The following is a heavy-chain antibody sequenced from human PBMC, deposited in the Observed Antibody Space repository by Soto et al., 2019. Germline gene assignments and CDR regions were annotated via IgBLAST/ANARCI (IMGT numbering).Heavy chain of an antibody. CDR1: SGSISSSSYY. CDR3: ARLSNWYRLDY. V-gene: IGHV4-39*01. CDR2: IYYSGST. J-gene: IGHJ4*02. D-gene: IGHD6-13*01. Sequence: QLQLQESGPVLVKPSETLSLTCTVSSGSISSSSYYWGWIRQPPGKGLEWIGSIYYSGSTYYNPSLKSRVTISVDTSKNQFSLKLSSVTAADTAVYYCARLSNWYRLDYWGQGTLVTVSS.